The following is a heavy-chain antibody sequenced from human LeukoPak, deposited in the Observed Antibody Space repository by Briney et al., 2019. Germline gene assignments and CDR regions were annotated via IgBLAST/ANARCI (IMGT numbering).Heavy chain of an antibody. J-gene: IGHJ6*04. CDR1: GGSISSGGYY. V-gene: IGHV4-31*03. Sequence: SQTLSLTCTVSGGSISSGGYYWSWIRQHPGKGLEWIGYIYYSGSTYYNPSLKSRVTISVDTSKTQFSLKLSSVTAADTAVYYCARASTDTAMVFYYYGMDVWGKGTTVTVSS. D-gene: IGHD5-18*01. CDR2: IYYSGST. CDR3: ARASTDTAMVFYYYGMDV.